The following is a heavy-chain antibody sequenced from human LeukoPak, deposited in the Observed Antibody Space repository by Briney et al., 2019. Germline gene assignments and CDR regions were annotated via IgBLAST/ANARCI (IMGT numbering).Heavy chain of an antibody. D-gene: IGHD3-3*01. J-gene: IGHJ4*02. CDR2: ISGSGGST. CDR1: GLTFSSYA. Sequence: PGGSLRLSCAASGLTFSSYAMSWVRQAPGKGLEWVSAISGSGGSTYYADSVKGRFTISRDNSKNTLYLQMNSLRAEDTAVYYCAKTSIYDFWSGYYEGSDYWGQGTLVTVSS. V-gene: IGHV3-23*01. CDR3: AKTSIYDFWSGYYEGSDY.